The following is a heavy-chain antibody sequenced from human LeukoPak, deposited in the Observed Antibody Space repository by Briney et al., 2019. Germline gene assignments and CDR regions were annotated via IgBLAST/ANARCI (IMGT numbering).Heavy chain of an antibody. V-gene: IGHV3-43*02. CDR1: GLTFDDYA. J-gene: IGHJ4*02. Sequence: TGGSLRLSCAASGLTFDDYAMHWVRQAPGKGLEWVSLISWDGGSTYYATSVKGRFTISRDNSKNSLYQQMNSLRTEDTPSYYSVNDSTRYSSGWYISEPYYFDYWGQGTLVTVSS. CDR3: VNDSTRYSSGWYISEPYYFDY. CDR2: ISWDGGST. D-gene: IGHD6-19*01.